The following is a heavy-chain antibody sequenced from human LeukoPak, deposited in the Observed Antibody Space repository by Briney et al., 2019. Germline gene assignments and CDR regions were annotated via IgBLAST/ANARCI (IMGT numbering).Heavy chain of an antibody. CDR2: IYTSGST. J-gene: IGHJ6*03. V-gene: IGHV4-61*02. CDR3: ARFAYYDILTGHFDYYYMDV. D-gene: IGHD3-9*01. Sequence: PSETLSLTCTVSGGSISSGSYYWSWIRQPAGKGLEWIGRIYTSGSTNYNPSLKSRVTISVDTSKNQFSLKLSSVTAADTAVYYCARFAYYDILTGHFDYYYMDVWGKGTTVTVSS. CDR1: GGSISSGSYY.